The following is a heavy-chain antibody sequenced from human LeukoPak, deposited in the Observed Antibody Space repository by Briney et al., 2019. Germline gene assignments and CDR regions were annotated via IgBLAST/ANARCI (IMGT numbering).Heavy chain of an antibody. CDR1: GFKFRDFD. J-gene: IGHJ6*03. CDR2: IRFDESDK. D-gene: IGHD1-26*01. V-gene: IGHV3-33*08. Sequence: PGGSLRLSCKTSGFKFRDFDMDWVRQAPGKGLEWVAHIRFDESDKYYADSVKGRFTISRDNAKNSLYLQMNSLRAEDTAVYYCARVGGSYFLDVWGKGTTVTVSS. CDR3: ARVGGSYFLDV.